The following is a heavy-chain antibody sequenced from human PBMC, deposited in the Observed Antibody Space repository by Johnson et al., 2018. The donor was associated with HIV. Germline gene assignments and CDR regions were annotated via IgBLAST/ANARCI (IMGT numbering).Heavy chain of an antibody. CDR2: ISYDGSNQ. Sequence: QVQLVESGGGVVQPGRSLRVSCGASGFTFSSHDMHWVRQAPGKGLEWVAVISYDGSNQYCADSVKGRFTISKDNSNKAVSLQMNSLGPEDTAVYYCAKPPSMGADAFDIWGQGTMVTVSS. D-gene: IGHD3-16*01. V-gene: IGHV3-30*18. CDR1: GFTFSSHD. J-gene: IGHJ3*02. CDR3: AKPPSMGADAFDI.